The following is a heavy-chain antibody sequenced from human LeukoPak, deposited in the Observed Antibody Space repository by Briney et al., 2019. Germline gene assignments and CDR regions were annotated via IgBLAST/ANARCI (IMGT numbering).Heavy chain of an antibody. Sequence: GGSLRLSCAASGFTFSSYSMNWVRQAPGKGLEWVSSISSSSSYIYYADSVKGRFTISRDNAKNSLYLQMNSLRAEDTAVYFCARDRGAAVLDYWGQGTLVTVSS. CDR1: GFTFSSYS. CDR2: ISSSSSYI. CDR3: ARDRGAAVLDY. V-gene: IGHV3-21*01. J-gene: IGHJ4*02. D-gene: IGHD6-13*01.